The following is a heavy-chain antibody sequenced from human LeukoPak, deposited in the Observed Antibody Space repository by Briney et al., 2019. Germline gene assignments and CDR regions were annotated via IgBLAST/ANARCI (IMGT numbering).Heavy chain of an antibody. J-gene: IGHJ4*02. CDR3: ASRDDYVWGSYRDY. D-gene: IGHD3-16*02. Sequence: SETLSLTCAVYGGSFSGYYWSWIRQPPGKGLEWIGEINHNGSTNYNPSLKSRVTISVDTSKNQFSLKLSSVTAADTAVYYCASRDDYVWGSYRDYWGQGTLVTVSS. CDR1: GGSFSGYY. V-gene: IGHV4-34*01. CDR2: INHNGST.